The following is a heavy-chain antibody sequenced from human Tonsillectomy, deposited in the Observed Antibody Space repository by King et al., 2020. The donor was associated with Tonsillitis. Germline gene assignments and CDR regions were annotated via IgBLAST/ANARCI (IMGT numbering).Heavy chain of an antibody. V-gene: IGHV3-21*01. Sequence: VQLVESGGGLVKPGGSLRLSCAASGFTFSSYSMNWVRQAPGKGLEWVSSISSSSSYIYYADSVKGRFTISRDNAKNSLYLQMNSLRAEDTAVYYCERDEKTVAALIDYWGQGTLVTVSS. J-gene: IGHJ4*02. CDR2: ISSSSSYI. D-gene: IGHD6-19*01. CDR3: ERDEKTVAALIDY. CDR1: GFTFSSYS.